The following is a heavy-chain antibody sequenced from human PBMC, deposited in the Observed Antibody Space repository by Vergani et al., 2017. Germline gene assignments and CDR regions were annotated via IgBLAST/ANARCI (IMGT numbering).Heavy chain of an antibody. D-gene: IGHD5-18*01. Sequence: QVQLQESGPGLVKPSETLSLTCTVSGGSISSYYWGWIRQPPGKGLEWIGSIYHSGSTYYNPSLKSRVTISVDTSKNQFSLKLSSVTAADTAVYYCARQVPGYSYGQGYYFDYWGQGTLVTVSS. CDR1: GGSISSYY. V-gene: IGHV4-38-2*02. CDR3: ARQVPGYSYGQGYYFDY. CDR2: IYHSGST. J-gene: IGHJ4*02.